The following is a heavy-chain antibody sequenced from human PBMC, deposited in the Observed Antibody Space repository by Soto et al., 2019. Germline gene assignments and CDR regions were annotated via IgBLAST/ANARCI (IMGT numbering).Heavy chain of an antibody. D-gene: IGHD3-22*01. Sequence: GGSLRLSCAASGFTFSHYAMSWVRQAPGKGLEWVSAISGLGLSTYYADSVKGRFIISRDNSNNTLYLQMNSLRAEDTAVYYCAKEDRYYDSSGYSTRYFDLWGRGTLVTVSS. CDR2: ISGLGLST. CDR1: GFTFSHYA. V-gene: IGHV3-23*01. J-gene: IGHJ2*01. CDR3: AKEDRYYDSSGYSTRYFDL.